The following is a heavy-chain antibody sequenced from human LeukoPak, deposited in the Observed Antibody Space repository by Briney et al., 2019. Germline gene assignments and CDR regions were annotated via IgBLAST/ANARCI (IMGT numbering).Heavy chain of an antibody. CDR2: IYYSGST. J-gene: IGHJ4*02. CDR1: GGSISSYY. CDR3: ARGYSAFPDY. V-gene: IGHV4-59*01. Sequence: PSETLSLTCTVSGGSISSYYWSWIRQPPGKGLEWIGYIYYSGSTNYNPSLKSRVTISVDTSKNQFSLKLSSVTAADTAVYYCARGYSAFPDYWGQGTLVTDSS. D-gene: IGHD1-26*01.